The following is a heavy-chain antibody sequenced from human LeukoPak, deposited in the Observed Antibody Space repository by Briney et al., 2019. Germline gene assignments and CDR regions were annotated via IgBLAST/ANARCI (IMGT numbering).Heavy chain of an antibody. CDR2: INSDGSST. CDR3: AGVPGYSYGYGMDY. Sequence: HSGGSLRLSCAASGFTFSSYWMHWVRQAPGKGLVWVSRINSDGSSTSYADSVKGRFTISRDNAKNTPYLQMNSLRAEDTTVYYCAGVPGYSYGYGMDYWGQGTLVTVSS. D-gene: IGHD5-18*01. V-gene: IGHV3-74*01. J-gene: IGHJ4*02. CDR1: GFTFSSYW.